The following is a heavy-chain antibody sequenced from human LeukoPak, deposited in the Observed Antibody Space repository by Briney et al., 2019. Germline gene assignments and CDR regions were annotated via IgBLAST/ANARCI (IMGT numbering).Heavy chain of an antibody. CDR2: IKSKTDGGTT. D-gene: IGHD3-22*01. CDR1: GFSFNNAW. Sequence: GGSLRLSCAASGFSFNNAWMSWVRQAPGKGLEWVGRIKSKTDGGTTDYAAPVKGRFTISRDDSKTTLYLQMNNLKSDDTAVYYCTARRDYYDSGGYDYWGQGTLVNVSS. J-gene: IGHJ4*02. V-gene: IGHV3-15*05. CDR3: TARRDYYDSGGYDY.